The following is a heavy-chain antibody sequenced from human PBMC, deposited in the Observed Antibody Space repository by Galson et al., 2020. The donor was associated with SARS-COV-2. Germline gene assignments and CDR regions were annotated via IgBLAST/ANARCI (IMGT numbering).Heavy chain of an antibody. Sequence: ASVKVSCKASGYTFTSYGISWVRQAPGQGLEWMGWISAYNGNTNYAQKLQGRVTMTTDTSTSTAYMELRSLRSDDTAVYYCARELGYGELYYDYGMDVWGQGTTVTVSS. CDR2: ISAYNGNT. CDR1: GYTFTSYG. J-gene: IGHJ6*02. D-gene: IGHD4-17*01. V-gene: IGHV1-18*01. CDR3: ARELGYGELYYDYGMDV.